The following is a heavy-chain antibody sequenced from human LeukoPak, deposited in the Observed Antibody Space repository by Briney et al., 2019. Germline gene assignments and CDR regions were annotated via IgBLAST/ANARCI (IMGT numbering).Heavy chain of an antibody. V-gene: IGHV1-2*02. Sequence: ASVKVSCKASGYTFTGYYMHWVRQAPGQGLEWMGWINPNSGGTNYAQKLQGRVTMTRDTSISTAYMELSRLRSDDTAVYYCAPSIAAAGYFDYWGQGTLVTVSS. J-gene: IGHJ4*02. CDR1: GYTFTGYY. D-gene: IGHD6-13*01. CDR2: INPNSGGT. CDR3: APSIAAAGYFDY.